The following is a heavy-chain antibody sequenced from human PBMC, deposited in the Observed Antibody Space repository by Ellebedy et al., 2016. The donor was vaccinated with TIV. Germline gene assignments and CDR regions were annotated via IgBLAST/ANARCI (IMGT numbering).Heavy chain of an antibody. CDR3: ARGKDYAFDI. CDR2: ISTSSSTI. CDR1: GFTFSGYW. Sequence: GESLKISXAASGFTFSGYWISWVRQAPGRGPEWVSFISTSSSTIYYADSVRGRFTISRDNAKNSLYLQMNSLRDDDTAVYYCARGKDYAFDIWGQGTMVTVSS. D-gene: IGHD3-16*01. J-gene: IGHJ3*02. V-gene: IGHV3-48*02.